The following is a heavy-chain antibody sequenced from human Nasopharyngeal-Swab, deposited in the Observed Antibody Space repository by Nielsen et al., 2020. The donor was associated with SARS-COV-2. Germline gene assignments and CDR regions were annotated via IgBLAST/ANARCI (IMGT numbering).Heavy chain of an antibody. D-gene: IGHD5-12*01. J-gene: IGHJ3*02. CDR1: GFSFSNHG. Sequence: GGSLRLSCAASGFSFSNHGMHWVRQAPGKGLEWVAVIWSDGKTTKYADSVKGRLTISSDKSRNTLYLQMNNLRVEDTAIYYCAREGPYSGTNVFDIWGQGTMVTVSS. V-gene: IGHV3-33*01. CDR3: AREGPYSGTNVFDI. CDR2: IWSDGKTT.